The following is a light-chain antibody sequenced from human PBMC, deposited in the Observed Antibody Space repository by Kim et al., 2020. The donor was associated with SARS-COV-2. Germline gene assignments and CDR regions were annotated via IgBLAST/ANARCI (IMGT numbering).Light chain of an antibody. CDR1: SSNIGNNT. V-gene: IGLV1-44*01. CDR3: SLYTTNNTWV. CDR2: SNN. J-gene: IGLJ3*02. Sequence: PGQRVTISCSGSSSNIGNNTVNGYQQLPGTAPKLLIYSNNQRPSGVPDRFSGSKSGNTASLSISGLQAEDEADYYCSLYTTNNTWVFGGGTQLTVL.